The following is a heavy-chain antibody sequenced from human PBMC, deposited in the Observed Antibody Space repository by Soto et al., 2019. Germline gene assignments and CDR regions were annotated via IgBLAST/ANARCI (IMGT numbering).Heavy chain of an antibody. CDR3: ARLRSNEYYYYGMDV. CDR1: GGTFSSSA. CDR2: ISRIFGTP. V-gene: IGHV1-69*12. Sequence: QVQLVQSGAEVKKPGSSVKVSCKSSGGTFSSSAINWVRQAPGQGLEWMGGISRIFGTPDYAQRFQGRVTITANATTSQASIVQSNLTSEDTAVYYSARLRSNEYYYYGMDVWGQGTTVTVSS. J-gene: IGHJ6*02. D-gene: IGHD4-4*01.